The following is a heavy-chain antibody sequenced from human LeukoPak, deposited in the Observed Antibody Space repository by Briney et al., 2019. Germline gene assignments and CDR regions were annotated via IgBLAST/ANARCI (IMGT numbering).Heavy chain of an antibody. J-gene: IGHJ4*02. V-gene: IGHV3-30-3*01. CDR2: ISYDGSNK. CDR1: GFTFSSYA. D-gene: IGHD6-13*01. Sequence: GGSRSLSCAASGFTFSSYAMTWVRQAPGKGLEGVAVISYDGSNKYYADSVKGRFTISRDNSKNTLYLQMNSLRAEDTAVYYCAREEYSSSWLFDYWGQGTLVTVSS. CDR3: AREEYSSSWLFDY.